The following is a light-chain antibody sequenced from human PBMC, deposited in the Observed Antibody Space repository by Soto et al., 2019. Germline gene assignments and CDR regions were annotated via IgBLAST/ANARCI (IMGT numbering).Light chain of an antibody. CDR2: DAS. Sequence: EIVLTQSPAILCLSPGEKATLSCRFSQSVSGSLGWYQQKPGQAPRLIIYDASVRATGIPARFSGSGSGTDFTLTISSLEPEDFAVYYCQQRSNWPPRTFGQGTKVDIK. CDR1: QSVSGS. J-gene: IGKJ1*01. V-gene: IGKV3-11*01. CDR3: QQRSNWPPRT.